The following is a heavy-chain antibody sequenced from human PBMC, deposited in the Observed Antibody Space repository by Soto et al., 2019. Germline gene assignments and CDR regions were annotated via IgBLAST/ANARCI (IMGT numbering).Heavy chain of an antibody. CDR1: GGSISSYY. V-gene: IGHV4-59*08. J-gene: IGHJ3*02. CDR2: IYYSGST. D-gene: IGHD3-10*01. CDR3: ARRARKFGFDAFDI. Sequence: SETLSLTCTVSGGSISSYYWSWIRQPPGKGLEWIGYIYYSGSTNYNPSLKSRVTISVDTSKNQFSLKLSSVTAADTAVYYCARRARKFGFDAFDIWGQGTMVTVSS.